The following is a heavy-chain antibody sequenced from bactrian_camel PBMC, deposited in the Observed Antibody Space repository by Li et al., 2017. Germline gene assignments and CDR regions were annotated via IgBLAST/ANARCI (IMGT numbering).Heavy chain of an antibody. J-gene: IGHJ4*01. CDR3: GRGFSKGFGPNCQYNF. D-gene: IGHD1*01. CDR2: ISSEGST. V-gene: IGHV3S60*01. CDR1: VLPANPNTMTTYT. Sequence: HVQLVESGGGSVQAGGSLTLSCVASVLPANPNTMTTYTMGWYHQPPGKERALVSSISSEGSTYYAHSVKGRFTISQDSAKKTVFLQMNNLKPEDTAMYYCGRGFSKGFGPNCQYNFSGRGTQVTVS.